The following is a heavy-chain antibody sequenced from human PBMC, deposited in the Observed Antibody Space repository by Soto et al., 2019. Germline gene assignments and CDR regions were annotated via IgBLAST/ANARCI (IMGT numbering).Heavy chain of an antibody. CDR2: IIPIFGTA. Sequence: QVQLVQSGAEVKKPGSSVKVSCKASGGTFSSYAISWVRQAPGQGLEWMGGIIPIFGTANYAQKFQGRVTITADESTSTAYMELSSLRSEDTAVYYCARDRMDIVVVPASPGGGMDVWGQGTTVTASS. V-gene: IGHV1-69*01. D-gene: IGHD2-2*03. CDR3: ARDRMDIVVVPASPGGGMDV. CDR1: GGTFSSYA. J-gene: IGHJ6*02.